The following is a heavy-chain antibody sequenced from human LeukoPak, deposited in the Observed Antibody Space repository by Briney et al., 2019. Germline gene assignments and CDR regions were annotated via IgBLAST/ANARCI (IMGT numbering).Heavy chain of an antibody. D-gene: IGHD5-12*01. CDR2: IYHSGST. Sequence: PSETLSLTCAVSGGSISSSNWWSWVRQPPGKGLEWIGEIYHSGSTNYNPSLKSRVTISVDKSKNQFSLKLSSVTAADTAVYYCARGGDGYDWEFDPWGQGTLVTVSS. CDR3: ARGGDGYDWEFDP. CDR1: GGSISSSNW. J-gene: IGHJ5*02. V-gene: IGHV4-4*02.